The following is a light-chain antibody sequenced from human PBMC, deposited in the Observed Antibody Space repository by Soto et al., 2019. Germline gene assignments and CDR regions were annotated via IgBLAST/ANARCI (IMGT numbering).Light chain of an antibody. CDR3: QQGYSPPRP. V-gene: IGKV1-39*01. J-gene: IGKJ2*01. Sequence: DIQMTQSPSSLSASVGDRVTITCRASQSIANYLHWFQQKPGKAPKLLIYGASSLQSGVPSRFSGSGSGTDLTLTISSLQPEDFETYYCQQGYSPPRPFGQGTNLEIK. CDR2: GAS. CDR1: QSIANY.